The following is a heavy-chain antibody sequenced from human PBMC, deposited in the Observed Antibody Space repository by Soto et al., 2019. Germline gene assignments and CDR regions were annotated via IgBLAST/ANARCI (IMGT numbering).Heavy chain of an antibody. V-gene: IGHV4-31*03. CDR1: GDSVNSDGYY. D-gene: IGHD3-22*01. Sequence: SETLSLTCTVSGDSVNSDGYYWSWIRHHPGKGLEWIGYIYYSGTTYYNPSLESRVTISLDTSENQFSLKLNSVTAADTAVYYCASAYYNGSSGPFDYWGQGTLVTVSS. J-gene: IGHJ4*02. CDR3: ASAYYNGSSGPFDY. CDR2: IYYSGTT.